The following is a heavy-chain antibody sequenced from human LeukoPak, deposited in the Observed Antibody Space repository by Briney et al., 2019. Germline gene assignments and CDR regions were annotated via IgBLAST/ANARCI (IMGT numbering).Heavy chain of an antibody. Sequence: GGSLRLSRAASGFTFSSYWMHWVRHAPGKGLVWVSRINTDGISTHADSVKGRFTISRDIAKNTLYLQMNSLRAEDTAVYYCVRSFASGSNLWGQGTLVTVSS. V-gene: IGHV3-74*01. CDR2: INTDGIST. D-gene: IGHD1-26*01. CDR1: GFTFSSYW. J-gene: IGHJ4*02. CDR3: VRSFASGSNL.